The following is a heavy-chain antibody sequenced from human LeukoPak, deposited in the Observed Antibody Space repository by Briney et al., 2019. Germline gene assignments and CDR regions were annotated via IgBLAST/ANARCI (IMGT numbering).Heavy chain of an antibody. J-gene: IGHJ6*03. Sequence: SETLSLTCTVPGGSISSYYWSWIRQPPGKGLEWIGYIYYSGSTNYNSSFKSRVTISIDTSKNQFSLRLSSVTAADTAVYYCARGRYSSGWYSSYYYYMDVWGKGTTVTVSS. V-gene: IGHV4-59*12. CDR2: IYYSGST. CDR3: ARGRYSSGWYSSYYYYMDV. CDR1: GGSISSYY. D-gene: IGHD6-19*01.